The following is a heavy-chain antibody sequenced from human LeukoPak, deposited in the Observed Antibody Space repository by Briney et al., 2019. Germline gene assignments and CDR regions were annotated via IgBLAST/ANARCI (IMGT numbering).Heavy chain of an antibody. CDR3: TTDPGGSGSHPDNWFDP. J-gene: IGHJ5*02. Sequence: GGSLRLSCAASGFTFSNAWMSWVRQAPGKGLEWVGRFKSKTDGGTTDYAAPVKGRFTISRDDSKNTLYLQMNSLKTEDTAVYYCTTDPGGSGSHPDNWFDPWGQGTLVTVSS. CDR1: GFTFSNAW. D-gene: IGHD3-10*01. V-gene: IGHV3-15*01. CDR2: FKSKTDGGTT.